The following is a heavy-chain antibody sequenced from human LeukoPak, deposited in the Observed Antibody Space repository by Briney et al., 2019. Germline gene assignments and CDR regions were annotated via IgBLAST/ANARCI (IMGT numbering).Heavy chain of an antibody. Sequence: ASVKVSCKASGYTFTSYYMHWVRQAPGQGLEWMGIINPSGGSTTYAQKFQGRVTMTRDTSTSTVYMELSSLRSEDTAVYYCARGYSPYSSSWYSGIYYYYYYYMDVWGKGTTVTVSS. CDR2: INPSGGST. J-gene: IGHJ6*03. D-gene: IGHD6-13*01. CDR1: GYTFTSYY. V-gene: IGHV1-46*01. CDR3: ARGYSPYSSSWYSGIYYYYYYYMDV.